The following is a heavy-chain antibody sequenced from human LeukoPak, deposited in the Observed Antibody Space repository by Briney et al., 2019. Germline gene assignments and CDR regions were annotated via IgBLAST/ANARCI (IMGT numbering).Heavy chain of an antibody. CDR3: ARGSNGIVVVPAAYDY. CDR2: IIPIFGTA. J-gene: IGHJ4*02. CDR1: GGTFNSYA. Sequence: ASVKVSCKASGGTFNSYAISWVRQAPGQGLEWMGGIIPIFGTANYAQKFQGRVTITTDESTSTAYMELSSLRSEDTAVYYCARGSNGIVVVPAAYDYWGQGTLVTVSS. D-gene: IGHD2-2*01. V-gene: IGHV1-69*05.